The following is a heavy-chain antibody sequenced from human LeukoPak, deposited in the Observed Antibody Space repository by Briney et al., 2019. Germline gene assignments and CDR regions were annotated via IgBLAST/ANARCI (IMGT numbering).Heavy chain of an antibody. Sequence: SETLSLTCTVSGGSISSYYWSWIRQAPGKGLEWMGYIYYSGGTNYNPSLKSRVTISVDTSKNQFSLNRSSVTAADTAVYSCARAVQLERPPPLIGYYYMDVWGKGTTVTVSS. CDR2: IYYSGGT. J-gene: IGHJ6*03. CDR3: ARAVQLERPPPLIGYYYMDV. D-gene: IGHD1-1*01. V-gene: IGHV4-59*01. CDR1: GGSISSYY.